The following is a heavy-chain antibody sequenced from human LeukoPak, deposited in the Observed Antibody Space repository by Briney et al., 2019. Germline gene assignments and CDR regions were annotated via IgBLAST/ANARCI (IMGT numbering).Heavy chain of an antibody. D-gene: IGHD2-2*01. CDR3: ARAVDCSSTSCYPGWEHDAFDI. CDR1: GYTFTSYA. V-gene: IGHV1-3*01. Sequence: ASVKVSCKASGYTFTSYAMHWVRQAPGQRLEWMGCINAGNGNTKYSQKFQGRVTITRDTSASTAYMELSSLRSEDTAVYYCARAVDCSSTSCYPGWEHDAFDIWGQGTMVTVSS. CDR2: INAGNGNT. J-gene: IGHJ3*02.